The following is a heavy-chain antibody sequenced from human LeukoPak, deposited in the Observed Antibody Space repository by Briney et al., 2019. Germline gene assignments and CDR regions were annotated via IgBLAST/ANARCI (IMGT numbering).Heavy chain of an antibody. D-gene: IGHD3-3*01. CDR3: ARDQLAEPTIFLAY. J-gene: IGHJ4*02. CDR2: IYTSGST. V-gene: IGHV4-61*02. CDR1: GGSISSGYYY. Sequence: SETLSLTCTVSGGSISSGYYYWSWIRQPAGKGLEWIGRIYTSGSTNYNPSLKSRVTISLDTSKNQFSLKLNSVTAADTAVYYCARDQLAEPTIFLAYWGQGTLVTVSS.